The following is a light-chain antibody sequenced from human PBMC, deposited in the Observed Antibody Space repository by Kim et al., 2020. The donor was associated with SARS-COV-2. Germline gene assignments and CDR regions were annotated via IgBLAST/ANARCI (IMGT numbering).Light chain of an antibody. Sequence: GRTVTHAGTRSSGSMDDTYVQWYQQRPGGVPTTVLYEDDQRPSGVSDRFSGSIDNSSNSASLTISGLRTEDEADYYCQSYNRDNVLFGGGTQLTVL. CDR1: SGSMDDTY. J-gene: IGLJ2*01. CDR3: QSYNRDNVL. V-gene: IGLV6-57*03. CDR2: EDD.